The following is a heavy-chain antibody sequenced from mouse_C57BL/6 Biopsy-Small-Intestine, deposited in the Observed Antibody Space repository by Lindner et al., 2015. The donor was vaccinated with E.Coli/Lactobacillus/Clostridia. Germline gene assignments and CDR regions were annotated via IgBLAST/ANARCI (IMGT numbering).Heavy chain of an antibody. Sequence: VQLQESGAELVKPGASVQISCKASGYAFITYWINWVKQRPGEGLEWIGQIYPGDGDTNYNGKFKGKATLTADRSSSTAYMQLSSLTSEDAAVYYCAPGFAYWGHGTLVTVSA. CDR2: IYPGDGDT. V-gene: IGHV1-80*01. CDR3: APGFAY. CDR1: GYAFITYW. J-gene: IGHJ3*01.